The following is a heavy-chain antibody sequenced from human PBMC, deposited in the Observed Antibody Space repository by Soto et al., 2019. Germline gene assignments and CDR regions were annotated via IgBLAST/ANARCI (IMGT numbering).Heavy chain of an antibody. D-gene: IGHD3-3*01. CDR3: AKAYYDFRRPNYGMDV. CDR1: GFTFDDYT. J-gene: IGHJ6*02. Sequence: PGGSLRLSCAASGFTFDDYTMHWVRQAPGKGLEWVSLISWDGGGTYYADSVKGRFTISRDNSKNSLYLQMNSLRTEDTALYYCAKAYYDFRRPNYGMDVWGQGTTVTVSS. CDR2: ISWDGGGT. V-gene: IGHV3-43*01.